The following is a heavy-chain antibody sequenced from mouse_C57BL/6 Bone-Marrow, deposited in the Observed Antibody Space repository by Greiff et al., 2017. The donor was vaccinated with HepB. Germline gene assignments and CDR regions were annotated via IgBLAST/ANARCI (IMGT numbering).Heavy chain of an antibody. D-gene: IGHD2-4*01. CDR2: IDPSDSET. V-gene: IGHV1-52*01. CDR1: GYTFTSYW. Sequence: VQLQQPGAELVRPGSSVKLSCKASGYTFTSYWMHWVKQRPIQGLEWIGNIDPSDSETHYNQKFKDKATLTVDKSSSTAYMQLSSLTSEDSAVYYCARYDYLIRHWYFDVWGTGTTVTVSS. J-gene: IGHJ1*03. CDR3: ARYDYLIRHWYFDV.